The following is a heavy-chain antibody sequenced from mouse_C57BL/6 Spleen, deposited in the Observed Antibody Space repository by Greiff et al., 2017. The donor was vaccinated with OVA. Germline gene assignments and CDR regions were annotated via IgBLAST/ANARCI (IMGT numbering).Heavy chain of an antibody. J-gene: IGHJ4*01. Sequence: QVQLKESGPGLVAPSQSLSITCTVSGFSLTSYGVHWVRQPPGKGLEWLVVIWSDGSTTYNSALKSRLSISKDNSKSQVFLKMNSLQTDDTAMYYCARHNYYGSRGAMDYWGQGTSVTVSS. CDR2: IWSDGST. D-gene: IGHD1-1*01. CDR3: ARHNYYGSRGAMDY. V-gene: IGHV2-6-1*01. CDR1: GFSLTSYG.